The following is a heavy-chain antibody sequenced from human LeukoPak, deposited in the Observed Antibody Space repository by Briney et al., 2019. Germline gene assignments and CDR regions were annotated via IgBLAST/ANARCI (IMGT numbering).Heavy chain of an antibody. Sequence: GGSLRLFRAASGFPLRLYAKICAPDATGKGRECVSDISGCGGSTQYADSVKGPFTISRDNSQNTLYLQMNSLRAEDTAVYYRAKDSSAVPDYFDYWGQGTLVTVSS. CDR1: GFPLRLYA. CDR3: AKDSSAVPDYFDY. CDR2: ISGCGGST. V-gene: IGHV3-23*01. D-gene: IGHD3-10*01. J-gene: IGHJ4*02.